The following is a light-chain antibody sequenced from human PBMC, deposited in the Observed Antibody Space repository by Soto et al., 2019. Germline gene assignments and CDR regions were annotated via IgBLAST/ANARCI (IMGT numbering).Light chain of an antibody. Sequence: QSVLTQPASVSGSPGQSITISCTGTSSDVGSYNLVPWHQQHPGKAPKLMIYEGSKRPSGVSNRFSGSKSGNTASLTISGLQAEDEADYYCSSYAGSNTFVFGTGTKVTVL. V-gene: IGLV2-23*03. CDR2: EGS. J-gene: IGLJ1*01. CDR1: SSDVGSYNL. CDR3: SSYAGSNTFV.